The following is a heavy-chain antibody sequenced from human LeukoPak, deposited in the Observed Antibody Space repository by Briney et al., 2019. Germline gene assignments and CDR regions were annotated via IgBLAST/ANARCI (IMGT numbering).Heavy chain of an antibody. V-gene: IGHV2-70*04. CDR3: ARTAEYNWNLDY. D-gene: IGHD1-20*01. CDR2: IDWDDDK. J-gene: IGHJ4*02. Sequence: SGPTLVNPTQTLTLTCTFSGFSLSTSGMRVSWIRQPPGKALEWLARIDWDDDKFYSTSLKTRLTISKDTSKNQVVPTMTNMDPVDTATYYCARTAEYNWNLDYWGQGTLITVSS. CDR1: GFSLSTSGMR.